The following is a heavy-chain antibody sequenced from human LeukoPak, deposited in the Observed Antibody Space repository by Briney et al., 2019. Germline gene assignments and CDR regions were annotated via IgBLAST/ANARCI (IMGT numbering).Heavy chain of an antibody. D-gene: IGHD3-10*01. CDR1: GFTFSKYA. J-gene: IGHJ4*02. Sequence: GGSLRLSCAASGFTFSKYAMTWVRQAPGKGLEWVSYIRNSGDTTYYADSVKGRFTISRDNSKNTVYLQMHGLRAEDTAVYYCARDVLNMAMHGWGRPLDCWGQGTLVTVSS. V-gene: IGHV3-23*01. CDR3: ARDVLNMAMHGWGRPLDC. CDR2: IRNSGDTT.